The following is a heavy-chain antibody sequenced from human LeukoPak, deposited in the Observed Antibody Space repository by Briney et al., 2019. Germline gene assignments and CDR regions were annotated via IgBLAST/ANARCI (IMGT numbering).Heavy chain of an antibody. V-gene: IGHV4-59*08. D-gene: IGHD5-24*01. CDR1: GGSISSYY. CDR3: ARGLVGRWLQIVPDAFDI. CDR2: ICYSGST. Sequence: SETLSLTCTVSGGSISSYYWSWIRQPPGKGLEWIGYICYSGSTNYNPSLKSRVTISVDTSKNQFSLKLSSVTAADTAVYYCARGLVGRWLQIVPDAFDIWGQGTMVTVSS. J-gene: IGHJ3*02.